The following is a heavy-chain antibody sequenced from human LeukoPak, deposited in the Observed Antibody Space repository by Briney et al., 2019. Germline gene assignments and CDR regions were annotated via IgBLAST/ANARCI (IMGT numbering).Heavy chain of an antibody. D-gene: IGHD6-25*01. V-gene: IGHV1-3*01. CDR1: GYTFTSYA. CDR3: AREPRIAAMVQDAFDI. J-gene: IGHJ3*02. Sequence: ASVKVSCKASGYTFTSYAMHWVRQAPGQRLEWMGWINPGNGNTKYSQNFQGRVTITRDTSASTAYMELSSLRSEDTAVYYCAREPRIAAMVQDAFDIWGQGTMVTASS. CDR2: INPGNGNT.